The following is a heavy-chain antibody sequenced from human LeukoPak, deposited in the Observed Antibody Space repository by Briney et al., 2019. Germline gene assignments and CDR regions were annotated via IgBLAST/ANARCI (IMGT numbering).Heavy chain of an antibody. Sequence: GGSLRLSCEGSGFTFNNHVMTWVRQAPGKGLEGVSTITNSGGNTYFADSVKRRFTISRDNSKNTLYLQMNSLRADDTAVYYCAKAQSAHVWFHHWGQGTLVTVSS. J-gene: IGHJ1*01. CDR3: AKAQSAHVWFHH. V-gene: IGHV3-23*01. CDR2: ITNSGGNT. D-gene: IGHD2-21*01. CDR1: GFTFNNHV.